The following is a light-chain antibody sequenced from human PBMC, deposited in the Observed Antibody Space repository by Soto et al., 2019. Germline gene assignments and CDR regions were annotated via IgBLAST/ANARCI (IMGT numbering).Light chain of an antibody. CDR3: SSYTSSSSYV. CDR1: SSDVGGYNY. J-gene: IGLJ1*01. Sequence: QSVLTQPASVSGSPGQSITISCTGTSSDVGGYNYVSWYQQHPGKAPKLMIYEVSNRPSGVSSRFSGSKSGNTASLTIYGLQAEDEAAYYCSSYTSSSSYVFGNGTKVTVL. CDR2: EVS. V-gene: IGLV2-14*01.